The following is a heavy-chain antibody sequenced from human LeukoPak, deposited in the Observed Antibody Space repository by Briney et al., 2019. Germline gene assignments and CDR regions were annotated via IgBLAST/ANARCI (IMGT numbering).Heavy chain of an antibody. CDR1: AYTFTGYY. D-gene: IGHD6-19*01. Sequence: GASVKVSCKASAYTFTGYYMHWVRQAPGQGLEWMGWINPNSGGTNYAQKFQGRVTMTRDTSISTAYMELSRLRSDDTAVYYCASIYIAVAREYDAFDIWGQGTMVTVSS. V-gene: IGHV1-2*02. CDR3: ASIYIAVAREYDAFDI. J-gene: IGHJ3*02. CDR2: INPNSGGT.